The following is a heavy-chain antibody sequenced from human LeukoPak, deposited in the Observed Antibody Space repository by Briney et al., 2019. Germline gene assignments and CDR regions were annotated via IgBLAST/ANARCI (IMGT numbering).Heavy chain of an antibody. CDR1: GFTFDDYA. J-gene: IGHJ4*02. CDR2: ISSSSSYI. CDR3: AREGWELLLDY. D-gene: IGHD1-26*01. V-gene: IGHV3-21*01. Sequence: GGSLRLSCAASGFTFDDYAMHWVRQAPGKGLEWVSSISSSSSYIYYADSVKGRFTISRDNAKNSLYLQMNSLRAEDTAVYYCAREGWELLLDYWGQGTLVTVSS.